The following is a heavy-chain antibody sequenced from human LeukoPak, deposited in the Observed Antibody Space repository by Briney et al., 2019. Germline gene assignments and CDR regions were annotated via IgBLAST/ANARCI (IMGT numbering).Heavy chain of an antibody. Sequence: ASVKVSCKASGYTFTSYGISWVRQAPGQGLEWMGWISTYNGNTDYAQKVQGRVTMTTDTSTSTAYMELRSLRSDDTAVYYCARDGDYYDSSGYDYWGQGTLVTVSS. CDR3: ARDGDYYDSSGYDY. V-gene: IGHV1-18*01. D-gene: IGHD3-22*01. CDR2: ISTYNGNT. CDR1: GYTFTSYG. J-gene: IGHJ4*02.